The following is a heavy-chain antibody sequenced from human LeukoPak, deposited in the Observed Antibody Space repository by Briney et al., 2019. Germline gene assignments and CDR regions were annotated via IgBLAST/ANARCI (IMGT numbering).Heavy chain of an antibody. CDR3: ARGASCSTNSCTLDY. CDR1: GGTWSNYA. D-gene: IGHD2-2*01. J-gene: IGHJ4*02. CDR2: IIPFLDKA. Sequence: GASVKVTCKASGGTWSNYAISWVRQAPGQGLEWMGRIIPFLDKADYAQKFQGRVTVSADKSTSTAYMELSSLRSEDTAVSYSARGASCSTNSCTLDYWVQGTLVTVSS. V-gene: IGHV1-69*04.